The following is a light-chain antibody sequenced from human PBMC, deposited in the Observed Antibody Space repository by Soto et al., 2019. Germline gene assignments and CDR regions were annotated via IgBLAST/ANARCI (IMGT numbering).Light chain of an antibody. J-gene: IGLJ1*01. V-gene: IGLV2-14*01. CDR2: DVS. Sequence: QSVLTQPASVSGSPGQSITISCTGTSSDIGDYNYVSWYQQRPGKAPKLMIYDVSNRPSGVSNRFSGSKSGSTASLTISGLQAEDEAEYYCSSYASSSTIYVFGTGTKV. CDR3: SSYASSSTIYV. CDR1: SSDIGDYNY.